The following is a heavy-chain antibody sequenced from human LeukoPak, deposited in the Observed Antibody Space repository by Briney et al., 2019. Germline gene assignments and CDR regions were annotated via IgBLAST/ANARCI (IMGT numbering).Heavy chain of an antibody. V-gene: IGHV1-18*01. CDR3: ARTTTRLRYCSSTSCLYGMDV. J-gene: IGHJ6*02. D-gene: IGHD2-2*01. CDR2: ISAYNGNT. CDR1: GYTFTSYG. Sequence: ASVKVSCKASGYTFTSYGISWVRQAPGQGLEWMGWISAYNGNTNYAQKLQGRVTMTTDTSTSTAYMELRSLRSDDTAVYYCARTTTRLRYCSSTSCLYGMDVWGQGTTVTVSS.